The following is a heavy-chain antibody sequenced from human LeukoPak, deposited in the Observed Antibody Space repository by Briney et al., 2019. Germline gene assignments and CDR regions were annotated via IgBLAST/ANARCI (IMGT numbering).Heavy chain of an antibody. Sequence: ASVKVSCKASGGTFSSYGISWVRQAPGQGLEWMGWISAYNGNTNYAQKLQGRVTMTTDTSTSTAYMELRSLRSDDTAVYYCARDYVGRNPPPMDVWGKGTTVTVSS. CDR3: ARDYVGRNPPPMDV. D-gene: IGHD1-26*01. CDR1: GGTFSSYG. V-gene: IGHV1-18*01. CDR2: ISAYNGNT. J-gene: IGHJ6*04.